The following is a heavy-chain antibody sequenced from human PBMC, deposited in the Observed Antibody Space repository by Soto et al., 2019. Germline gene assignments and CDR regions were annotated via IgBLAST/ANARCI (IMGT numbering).Heavy chain of an antibody. CDR2: IYPGDSDT. CDR3: AAERLPYGMDV. CDR1: GYTFTTFW. J-gene: IGHJ6*02. D-gene: IGHD1-1*01. Sequence: GESLKISCKGSGYTFTTFWIGWVRQLPGKGLEWMGIIYPGDSDTRYSPSFRGQVTISADKSITTVYLQWSSLKASDTAMYYCAAERLPYGMDVWGQGTTVTVSS. V-gene: IGHV5-51*01.